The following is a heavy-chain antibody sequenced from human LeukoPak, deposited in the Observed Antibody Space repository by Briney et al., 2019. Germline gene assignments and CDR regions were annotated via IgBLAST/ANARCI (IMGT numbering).Heavy chain of an antibody. CDR3: ARAPTYSGSYYSYYYMDV. Sequence: SETLSLTCTVSGGSISSYYWSWIRQPPGKGLEWIGYIYYSGSTNYNPSLKSRVIISIDTSKNQFSLKLSSVTAAVTAVYYCARAPTYSGSYYSYYYMDVWGKGTTVTVSS. V-gene: IGHV4-59*01. J-gene: IGHJ6*03. D-gene: IGHD1-26*01. CDR1: GGSISSYY. CDR2: IYYSGST.